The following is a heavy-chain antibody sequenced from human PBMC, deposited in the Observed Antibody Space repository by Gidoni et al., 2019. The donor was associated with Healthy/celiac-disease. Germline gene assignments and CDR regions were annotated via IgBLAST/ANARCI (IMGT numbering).Heavy chain of an antibody. V-gene: IGHV4-59*01. D-gene: IGHD3-22*01. CDR1: GGSISSYY. CDR3: ARGSGYDSSGYYYYYYGMDV. Sequence: QVQLQESGPGLVKPSETLSLTCPVSGGSISSYYWRWIRQLPGKGLEWIGYIYYSGSTNYNPSLKSRVTISVDTSKNQFSLKLSSVTAADTAVYYCARGSGYDSSGYYYYYYGMDVWGQGTTVTVSS. CDR2: IYYSGST. J-gene: IGHJ6*02.